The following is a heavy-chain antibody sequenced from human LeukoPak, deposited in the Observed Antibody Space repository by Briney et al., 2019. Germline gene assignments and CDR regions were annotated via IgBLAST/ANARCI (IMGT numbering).Heavy chain of an antibody. D-gene: IGHD3-22*01. CDR2: ISGSGANT. Sequence: GGSLRLSCAASGFTFSNCAMSWVRQAPGKGLEWVSTISGSGANTYYADSVRGRFTISRDNSKNTLYLHMNSLRAEDTAVYYCAKERDGYPNPYYFDYWGQGTLVTVSS. V-gene: IGHV3-23*01. J-gene: IGHJ4*02. CDR3: AKERDGYPNPYYFDY. CDR1: GFTFSNCA.